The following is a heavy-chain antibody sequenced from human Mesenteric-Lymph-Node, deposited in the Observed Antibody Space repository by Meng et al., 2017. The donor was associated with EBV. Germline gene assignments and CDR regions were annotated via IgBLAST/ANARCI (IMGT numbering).Heavy chain of an antibody. D-gene: IGHD2-21*02. Sequence: PSQTLSLTCSISGVSCSSSNAAWNWIRPSPSRGLEWLGRTYYRSNWYNDSALSVKSRITINTETSQNQLSLQLSSVTPEDTAVYYCARDRGDSGLDYWGQGTLVTVSS. CDR3: ARDRGDSGLDY. CDR2: TYYRSNWYN. J-gene: IGHJ4*02. V-gene: IGHV6-1*01. CDR1: GVSCSSSNAA.